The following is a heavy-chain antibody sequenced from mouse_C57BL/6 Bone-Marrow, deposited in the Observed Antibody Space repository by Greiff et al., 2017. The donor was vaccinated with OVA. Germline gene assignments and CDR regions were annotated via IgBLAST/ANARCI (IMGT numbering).Heavy chain of an antibody. CDR2: ISSGGDYI. D-gene: IGHD2-1*01. CDR3: TRDGNYGSFDY. Sequence: EVQLQESGEGLVKPGGSLKLSCAASGFTFSSYAMSWVRQTPEKRLEWVAYISSGGDYIYYADTVKGRFTISRDNARNTLYLQMSSLKSEDTAMYYCTRDGNYGSFDYWGQGTTLTVSS. J-gene: IGHJ2*01. V-gene: IGHV5-9-1*02. CDR1: GFTFSSYA.